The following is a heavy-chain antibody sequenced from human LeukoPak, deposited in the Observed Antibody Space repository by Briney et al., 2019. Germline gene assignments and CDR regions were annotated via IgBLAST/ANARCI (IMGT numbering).Heavy chain of an antibody. V-gene: IGHV4-39*07. D-gene: IGHD2-21*01. Sequence: SETLSLTCTVSGGSISSSSYYWGWIRQPPGKGLEWIGSIYYSGSTYYNPSLKSRVTISVDRSKNQFSLKLSSVTAADTAVYYCARAEFGLWQSAFDIWGQGTMVTVSS. CDR2: IYYSGST. CDR1: GGSISSSSYY. CDR3: ARAEFGLWQSAFDI. J-gene: IGHJ3*02.